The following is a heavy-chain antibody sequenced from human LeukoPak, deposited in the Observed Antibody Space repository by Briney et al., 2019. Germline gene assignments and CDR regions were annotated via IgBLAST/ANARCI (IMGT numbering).Heavy chain of an antibody. Sequence: SETLSLTCTVSGVSISSHYWSWIRQPAGKGLEWIGRIYSIGSTNYNPSLSSRVTIAVDRSNNQFPLRLSSVTAADTAVYYCARDPAGDGAAAFDFWGQGTTVSVSS. CDR2: IYSIGST. J-gene: IGHJ3*01. D-gene: IGHD2-21*02. CDR3: ARDPAGDGAAAFDF. V-gene: IGHV4-4*07. CDR1: GVSISSHY.